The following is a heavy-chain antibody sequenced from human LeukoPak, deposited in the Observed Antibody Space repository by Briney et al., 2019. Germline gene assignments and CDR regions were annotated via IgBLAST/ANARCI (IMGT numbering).Heavy chain of an antibody. J-gene: IGHJ6*02. D-gene: IGHD3-16*01. CDR1: GFTLSNYW. Sequence: GGSLRLSCAASGFTLSNYWMHWVRQAPGEGLVWVSRVDPDGTTTNYADSVTGRFTTSRDNAKNTLYLQMNSLRAEDTAVYYCARDGALGVWGQGTTVTVSS. CDR3: ARDGALGV. V-gene: IGHV3-74*01. CDR2: VDPDGTTT.